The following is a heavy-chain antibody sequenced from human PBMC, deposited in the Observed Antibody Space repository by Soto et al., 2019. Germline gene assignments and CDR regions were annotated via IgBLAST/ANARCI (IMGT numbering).Heavy chain of an antibody. V-gene: IGHV3-30*18. CDR2: ISYDGSNK. Sequence: QVQLVESGGGVVQPGRSLRLSCAASGFTFSSYGMHWVRQAPGKGLEWVAVISYDGSNKYYADSVKGRFTISRDNSKNTLYLQMNSLRAEDTAVYYCAKGRESSFDYWGQGTLVTVSS. CDR3: AKGRESSFDY. J-gene: IGHJ4*02. CDR1: GFTFSSYG. D-gene: IGHD3-10*01.